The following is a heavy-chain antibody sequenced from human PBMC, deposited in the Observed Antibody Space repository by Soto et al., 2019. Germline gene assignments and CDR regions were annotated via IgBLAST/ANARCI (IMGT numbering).Heavy chain of an antibody. CDR3: AKDRQYDSGVYYHAD. J-gene: IGHJ4*02. Sequence: AGSMRLSCAASGFTFSTYAMSWVRQAPGKGLEWVSAIRGSGVSTYYADSVKGRFTISRDNSKNTLYLQMNSLGAEDTAVYYCAKDRQYDSGVYYHADWGQGTLDIVSS. CDR2: IRGSGVST. CDR1: GFTFSTYA. D-gene: IGHD3-22*01. V-gene: IGHV3-23*01.